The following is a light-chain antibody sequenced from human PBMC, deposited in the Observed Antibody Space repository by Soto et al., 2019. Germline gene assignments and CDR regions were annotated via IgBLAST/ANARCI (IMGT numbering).Light chain of an antibody. V-gene: IGKV1-5*03. J-gene: IGKJ1*01. CDR1: QSISSW. CDR2: KAS. CDR3: QQYKAFWT. Sequence: DIQMTQSLSTLSASVGCRLTITCRASQSISSWLAWYQQKPGKAPNLLIYKASSLESGVPSRFSGSGSGTDSTLTISSLKPDDFATYYCQQYKAFWTFGQGTKVDIK.